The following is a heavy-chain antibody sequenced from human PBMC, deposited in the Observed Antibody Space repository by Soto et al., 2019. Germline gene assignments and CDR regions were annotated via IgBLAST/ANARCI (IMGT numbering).Heavy chain of an antibody. CDR2: IHYTGSI. CDR3: AREDDGGDRDYYGLDV. V-gene: IGHV4-30-4*08. D-gene: IGHD2-21*02. CDR1: GGSISSEYFH. Sequence: QMQLQQSGPGLVEPSQTLSLTCAVSGGSISSEYFHWTWIRQSPGKGLEWIGYIHYTGSIMYNPSFKSRLTMAVDTTKNQFSLQLTSVTAADTAVYFCAREDDGGDRDYYGLDVWGQGTTVTVSS. J-gene: IGHJ6*02.